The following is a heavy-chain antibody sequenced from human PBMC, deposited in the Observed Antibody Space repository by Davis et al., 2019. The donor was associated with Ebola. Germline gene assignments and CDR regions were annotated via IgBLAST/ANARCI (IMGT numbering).Heavy chain of an antibody. CDR1: GYTFTGYY. D-gene: IGHD6-13*01. V-gene: IGHV1-2*04. J-gene: IGHJ6*02. CDR3: ARTAVSWSDPTYYYAMDV. Sequence: ASVPVSCMASGYTFTGYYMHWVRQAPGQGLEWMGWINPNSGDTKLAQRFQGWVTMTTDTSINTAYMELTGLKSDDTAVYYCARTAVSWSDPTYYYAMDVWGQGTTVTVSS. CDR2: INPNSGDT.